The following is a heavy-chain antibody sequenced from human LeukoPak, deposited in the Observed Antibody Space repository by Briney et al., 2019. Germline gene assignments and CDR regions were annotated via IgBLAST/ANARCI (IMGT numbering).Heavy chain of an antibody. V-gene: IGHV3-7*05. CDR2: IRQDGSEK. J-gene: IGHJ6*02. CDR3: ARDANFWSGYYFDYGMDV. CDR1: GFTFSSFW. Sequence: PGGSLRLSCAASGFTFSSFWMSWVRQAPGKGLEWVANIRQDGSEKYYVDSVKGRFTISRDNAKNSLYLQMNSLRAEDTAVYYCARDANFWSGYYFDYGMDVWGQGTTATVSS. D-gene: IGHD3-3*01.